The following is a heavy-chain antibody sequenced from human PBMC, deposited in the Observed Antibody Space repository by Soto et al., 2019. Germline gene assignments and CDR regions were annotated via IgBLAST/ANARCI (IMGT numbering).Heavy chain of an antibody. V-gene: IGHV1-69*13. Sequence: ASLKVSCKASGGTFSSYAISWVRQAPGQGLEWMGGIIPIFGTANYAQKFQGRVTITADESTSTAYMELSSLRSEDTAVYYCAREPYYYDSSGYYYYYGMDVWGQGTPVTVS. D-gene: IGHD3-22*01. CDR2: IIPIFGTA. J-gene: IGHJ6*01. CDR1: GGTFSSYA. CDR3: AREPYYYDSSGYYYYYGMDV.